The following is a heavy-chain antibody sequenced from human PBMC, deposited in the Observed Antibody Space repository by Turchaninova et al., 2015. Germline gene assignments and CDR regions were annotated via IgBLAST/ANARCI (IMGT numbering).Heavy chain of an antibody. D-gene: IGHD3-3*01. V-gene: IGHV3-7*03. Sequence: SWVRQAQGKGLEWVANIKHDGSEKYYVDSGKGRFTLSRDNARNSLHLQMNSLRVEDTAVYYCALDLEWYSPNGKDVWGQGTTVTVSS. CDR3: ALDLEWYSPNGKDV. J-gene: IGHJ6*02. CDR2: IKHDGSEK.